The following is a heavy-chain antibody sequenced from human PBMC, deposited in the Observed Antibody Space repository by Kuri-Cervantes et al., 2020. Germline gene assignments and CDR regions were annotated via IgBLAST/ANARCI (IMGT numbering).Heavy chain of an antibody. CDR1: GFPFSTYS. V-gene: IGHV3-30-3*01. CDR3: ARQSPNSGSDY. Sequence: GESLKISCTASGFPFSTYSMHWVRQAPGKGLEWMAVISYDGTNEFYADSVKGRFTISRDNSRNTLYLQMNSLRAEDTAFYYCARQSPNSGSDYWGQGTLVTVSS. D-gene: IGHD5-12*01. J-gene: IGHJ4*02. CDR2: ISYDGTNE.